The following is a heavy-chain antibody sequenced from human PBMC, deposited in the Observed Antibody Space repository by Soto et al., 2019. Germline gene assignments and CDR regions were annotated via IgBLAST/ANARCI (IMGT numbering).Heavy chain of an antibody. Sequence: SETLSLTCTVSGGSISSYYWSWIRQPPGKGLEWIGYIYYSGSTNYNPSLKSRGTISVHTSKNQFSLKLSSVTAADTAVYYCARAKRGRLRDYYYYMDVWGKGTTVTVSS. J-gene: IGHJ6*03. CDR3: ARAKRGRLRDYYYYMDV. CDR1: GGSISSYY. V-gene: IGHV4-59*01. CDR2: IYYSGST. D-gene: IGHD5-12*01.